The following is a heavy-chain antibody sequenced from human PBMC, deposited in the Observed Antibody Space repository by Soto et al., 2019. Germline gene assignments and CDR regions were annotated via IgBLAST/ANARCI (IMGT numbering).Heavy chain of an antibody. D-gene: IGHD1-26*01. V-gene: IGHV5-51*01. J-gene: IGHJ4*02. Sequence: GESLKISCKGSGYSFTSYWIGWVRQMPGKGLEWMGIIYPGDSDTRYSPSFQGQVTISADKSISTAYLQWSSLKASDTAMYCCARRSDIVGAEYYFDYWGQGTLVTVSS. CDR1: GYSFTSYW. CDR2: IYPGDSDT. CDR3: ARRSDIVGAEYYFDY.